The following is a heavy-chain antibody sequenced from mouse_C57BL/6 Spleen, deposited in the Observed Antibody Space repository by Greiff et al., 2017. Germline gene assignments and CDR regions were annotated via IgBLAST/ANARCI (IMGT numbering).Heavy chain of an antibody. CDR3: ARDRRGSPYYFDY. V-gene: IGHV1-82*01. J-gene: IGHJ2*01. CDR2: IYPGDGDT. D-gene: IGHD1-1*01. Sequence: VQLQQSGPELVKPGASVKISCKASGYAFSSSWMNWVKQRPGTGLEWIGRIYPGDGDTNYNGKFKGKATLTADKSSSTAYMQLSSLTSEDSAVYFCARDRRGSPYYFDYWGQGTTLTVSS. CDR1: GYAFSSSW.